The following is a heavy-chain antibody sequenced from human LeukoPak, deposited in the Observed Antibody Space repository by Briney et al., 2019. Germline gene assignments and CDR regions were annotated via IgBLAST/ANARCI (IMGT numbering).Heavy chain of an antibody. CDR3: ARDRELDY. Sequence: SGGSLRLSCVASGFTVSSNYMSWVRQAPGKRLEWVSVIYSGDNTYYADSVKGRFTVSRDNSKNTLFLQMNSLRAEDTAVYYCARDRELDYWGQGTLVTVSS. J-gene: IGHJ4*02. V-gene: IGHV3-53*01. D-gene: IGHD1-1*01. CDR1: GFTVSSNY. CDR2: IYSGDNT.